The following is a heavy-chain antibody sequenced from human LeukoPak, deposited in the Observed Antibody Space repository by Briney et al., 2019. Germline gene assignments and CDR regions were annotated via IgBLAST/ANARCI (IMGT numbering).Heavy chain of an antibody. D-gene: IGHD1-26*01. CDR3: ARDRSGSSRNSPYYFDY. V-gene: IGHV3-7*01. J-gene: IGHJ4*02. Sequence: GGSLRLSCAASGFSFSSYWMSWVRQAPGKGLEWVANIKLDGSGKYYVDSVKGRFTISRDNAKNSLYLQMNSLKTEDTAVYYCARDRSGSSRNSPYYFDYWGQGTLVTVPS. CDR2: IKLDGSGK. CDR1: GFSFSSYW.